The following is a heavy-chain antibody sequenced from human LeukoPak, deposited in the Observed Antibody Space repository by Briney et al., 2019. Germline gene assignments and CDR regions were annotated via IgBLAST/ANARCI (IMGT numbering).Heavy chain of an antibody. CDR1: GGSITSNSYY. D-gene: IGHD2-2*01. Sequence: SETLSLTCAVSGGSITSNSYYCGWIRQPPGKGLEWIGSIYYSGSTYYNPSLKSRVTISVDTSKNQFSLKLSSVTAADTAVYYCARDSKLYAAFDIWGQGAMVAVSS. CDR3: ARDSKLYAAFDI. V-gene: IGHV4-39*07. CDR2: IYYSGST. J-gene: IGHJ3*02.